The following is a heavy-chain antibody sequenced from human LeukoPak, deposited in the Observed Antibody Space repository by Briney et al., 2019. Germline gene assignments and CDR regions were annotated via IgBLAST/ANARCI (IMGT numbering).Heavy chain of an antibody. CDR3: TRVTYYYDNSGYFHFDS. J-gene: IGHJ4*02. CDR1: GFTFGDYA. Sequence: GGSLRLSCTTSGFTFGDYAMSWVRQAPGKGLEWVSFIRRKAHGGTIEYAASVKGRFSSSRDDSKSIAYLQMNSLKTEDTAVYFCTRVTYYYDNSGYFHFDSWGQGSLVTVSS. V-gene: IGHV3-49*04. D-gene: IGHD3-22*01. CDR2: IRRKAHGGTI.